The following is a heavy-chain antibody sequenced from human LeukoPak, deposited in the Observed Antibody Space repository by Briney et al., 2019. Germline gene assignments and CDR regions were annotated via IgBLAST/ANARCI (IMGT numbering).Heavy chain of an antibody. Sequence: GGSLRLSCAASGFTFRSHWMTWVRQVPGKGLEWVANIQQDGGETYYVDSVTGRFTISRDNAKNSLYLQMSSLKVEDTAVYYCARGVRWFAPWGQGTLVTVSS. CDR1: GFTFRSHW. V-gene: IGHV3-7*01. CDR2: IQQDGGET. D-gene: IGHD3-10*01. CDR3: ARGVRWFAP. J-gene: IGHJ5*02.